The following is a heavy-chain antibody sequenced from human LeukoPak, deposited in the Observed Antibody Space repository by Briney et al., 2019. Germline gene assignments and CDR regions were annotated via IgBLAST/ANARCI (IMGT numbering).Heavy chain of an antibody. V-gene: IGHV3-21*01. Sequence: GGSLRLSCAASGFTFSTYTMNWVRHAPGRGLEWVSSISSTSSYIYYADSVKGRFTISRDNAKNSLYLQMNSLRAEDTAMYYCARERRTTYGPYYYYYMDVWGKGTTVTVSS. CDR3: ARERRTTYGPYYYYYMDV. CDR2: ISSTSSYI. CDR1: GFTFSTYT. D-gene: IGHD4-11*01. J-gene: IGHJ6*03.